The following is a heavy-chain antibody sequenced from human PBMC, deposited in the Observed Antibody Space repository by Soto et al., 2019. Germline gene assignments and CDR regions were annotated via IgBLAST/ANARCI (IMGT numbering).Heavy chain of an antibody. CDR2: IYYSGST. CDR1: GGSISSYY. V-gene: IGHV4-59*12. Sequence: SETLSLTCTVSGGSISSYYWSWIRQPPGKGLEWIGYIYYSGSTNYNPSLKSRVTISVDTSKNQFSLKLSSVTAADTAVYYCARIGDYVWGRYRHWGQGTLVTVSS. CDR3: ARIGDYVWGRYRH. D-gene: IGHD3-16*01. J-gene: IGHJ4*02.